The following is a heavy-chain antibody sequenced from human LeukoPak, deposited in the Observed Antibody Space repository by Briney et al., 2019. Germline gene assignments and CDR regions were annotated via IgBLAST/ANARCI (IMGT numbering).Heavy chain of an antibody. D-gene: IGHD2-15*01. CDR3: AKGTLGNCIVLISYPLNY. J-gene: IGHJ4*02. CDR1: GFAFSNYA. Sequence: GGSLRLSCAASGFAFSNYAMAWVRQAPGKEPEWVSVITGGGADTYQIDSVKGRFTISRDNSKNTLYLQMNSLRAEDTAVYFCAKGTLGNCIVLISYPLNYWGKETLVTVP. V-gene: IGHV3-23*01. CDR2: ITGGGADT.